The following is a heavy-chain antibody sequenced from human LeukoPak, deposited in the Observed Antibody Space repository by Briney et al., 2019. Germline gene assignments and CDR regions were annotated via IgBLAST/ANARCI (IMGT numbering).Heavy chain of an antibody. D-gene: IGHD3-22*01. J-gene: IGHJ3*02. V-gene: IGHV4-39*01. CDR2: IYYSGST. Sequence: SETLSLTCTVSGGSISSSSYYWGWIRQPPGKGLEWIGSIYYSGSTYYNPSLKSRVTISVDTSKNQFSLKLSSVTAADTAVYYCARQMYYDSSGYSLGGAFDIWGQGTMVTVSS. CDR3: ARQMYYDSSGYSLGGAFDI. CDR1: GGSISSSSYY.